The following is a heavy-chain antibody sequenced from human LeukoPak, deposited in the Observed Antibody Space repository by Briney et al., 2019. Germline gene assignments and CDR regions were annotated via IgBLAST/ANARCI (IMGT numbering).Heavy chain of an antibody. CDR1: GFTFSSYG. V-gene: IGHV3-21*01. D-gene: IGHD1-26*01. CDR3: ATEGIVGGGAHFDY. Sequence: GESLRLSCAASGFTFSSYGINWVRQAPGKGLEWVSSIDVGSYAYYANSVEGRFTISRDNAKNSLYLQMNSVRVEDTAVCYCATEGIVGGGAHFDYWGQGTLVTVSS. CDR2: IDVGSYA. J-gene: IGHJ4*02.